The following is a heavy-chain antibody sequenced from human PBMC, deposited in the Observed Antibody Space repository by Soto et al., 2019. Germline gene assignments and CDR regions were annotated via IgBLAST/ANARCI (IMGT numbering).Heavy chain of an antibody. Sequence: PGGSLRLSCVASGFTFSSFWMHWVRQTPGKGLVWVSGVKNDGSYTNYADSVKGRFTISRDNAKNTVYLEMKSLRAEDTSMYYCARGAWDCSSTSCLINRWGKGIPVTVS. CDR1: GFTFSSFW. J-gene: IGHJ4*02. CDR2: VKNDGSYT. CDR3: ARGAWDCSSTSCLINR. D-gene: IGHD2-2*01. V-gene: IGHV3-74*01.